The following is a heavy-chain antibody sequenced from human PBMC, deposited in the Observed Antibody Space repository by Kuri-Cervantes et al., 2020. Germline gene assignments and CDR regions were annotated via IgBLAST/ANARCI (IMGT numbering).Heavy chain of an antibody. D-gene: IGHD6-19*01. CDR3: AKHRSGIAVAASNY. J-gene: IGHJ4*02. Sequence: GESLKISCAASGFTFSSYGMHWVRQAPGKGLEWVAVIWYDGSNKYYADSVKGRFTISRDNSKNTLHLQMNSLRAEDTAIYYCAKHRSGIAVAASNYWGQGTLVTVSS. CDR1: GFTFSSYG. CDR2: IWYDGSNK. V-gene: IGHV3-33*06.